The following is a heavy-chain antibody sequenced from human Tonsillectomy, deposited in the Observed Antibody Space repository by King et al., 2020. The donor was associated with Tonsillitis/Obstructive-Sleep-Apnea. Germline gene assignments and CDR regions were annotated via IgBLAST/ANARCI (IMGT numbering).Heavy chain of an antibody. V-gene: IGHV3-74*01. CDR3: ARVVYCSSTSCYILDV. CDR2: INSDGSST. D-gene: IGHD2-2*02. CDR1: GFTFSSYW. Sequence: VQLVESGGGLVQPGGSLRLSCAASGFTFSSYWMHWVRQAPGKGLVWVSRINSDGSSTSYADSVKGRFTISRDNAKNTLYLQSNSLRAEDTAVYYCARVVYCSSTSCYILDVWGKGTTVTVSS. J-gene: IGHJ6*04.